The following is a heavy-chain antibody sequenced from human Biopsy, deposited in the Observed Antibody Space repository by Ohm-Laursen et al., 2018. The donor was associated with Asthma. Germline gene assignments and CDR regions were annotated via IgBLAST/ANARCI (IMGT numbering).Heavy chain of an antibody. CDR1: GFSFSNFA. J-gene: IGHJ3*02. CDR2: ISKDASTQ. D-gene: IGHD1-1*01. CDR3: VRDGTDDAFDI. Sequence: SLRLSCSASGFSFSNFAIHWARQAPGKGLERGVVISKDASTQEYADSVKGRFTMARDNSKNTLDLQMNSLREEDTAVYYCVRDGTDDAFDIWGQGTVVSVSS. V-gene: IGHV3-30*01.